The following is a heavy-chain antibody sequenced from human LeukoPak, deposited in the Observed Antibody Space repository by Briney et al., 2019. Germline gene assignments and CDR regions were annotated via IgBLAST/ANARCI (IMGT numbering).Heavy chain of an antibody. CDR1: GYTFTGYY. CDR2: INPNSGGT. V-gene: IGHV1-2*02. J-gene: IGHJ4*02. Sequence: GASVKVSCKASGYTFTGYYMHWVRQAPGQGLEWMGWINPNSGGTNYAQKFQGRVTMTRDTSISTAYMELSRLRSDDTAVYYCARGLSYSSSWYPYWGQGTLVTVSS. D-gene: IGHD6-13*01. CDR3: ARGLSYSSSWYPY.